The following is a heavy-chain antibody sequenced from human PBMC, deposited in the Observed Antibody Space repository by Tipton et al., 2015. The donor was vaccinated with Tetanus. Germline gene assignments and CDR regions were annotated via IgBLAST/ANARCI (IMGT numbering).Heavy chain of an antibody. CDR3: ARDRGDYIYYGMDV. J-gene: IGHJ6*02. V-gene: IGHV1-2*02. D-gene: IGHD3-22*01. CDR2: IDPNSGAT. Sequence: QLVQSGAEMKKPGASVKVSCKASGYTFTGYYIYWVRQAPGQGPEWMGWIDPNSGATVYAQKFQGRVTMTRDTSISTAYMELRSLRSDDTAVYYCARDRGDYIYYGMDVWGPGTTVTVS. CDR1: GYTFTGYY.